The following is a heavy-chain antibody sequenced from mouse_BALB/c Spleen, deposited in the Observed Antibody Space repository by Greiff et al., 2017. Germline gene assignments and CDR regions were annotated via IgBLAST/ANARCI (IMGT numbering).Heavy chain of an antibody. D-gene: IGHD2-14*01. CDR3: ARSLYRYDVYYAMDY. J-gene: IGHJ4*01. CDR1: GFTFSSFG. Sequence: EVKLVESGGGLVQPGGSRKLSCAASGFTFSSFGMHWVRQAPEKGLEWVAYISSGSSTIYYADTVKGRFTISRDNPKNTLFLQMTSLRSEDTAMYYCARSLYRYDVYYAMDYWGQGTSVTVSS. V-gene: IGHV5-17*02. CDR2: ISSGSSTI.